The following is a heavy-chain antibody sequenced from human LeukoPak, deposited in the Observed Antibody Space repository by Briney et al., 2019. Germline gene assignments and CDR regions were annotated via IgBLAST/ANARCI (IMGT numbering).Heavy chain of an antibody. CDR2: IYYSGST. CDR3: ARTASSSWYAELDY. V-gene: IGHV4-59*01. CDR1: GGSISNYY. Sequence: SETLSLTCTVSGGSISNYYWSWLRQPPGKGLEWIGYIYYSGSTNYNPSLKSRVTISVDTSKNQFSLKLTSVAAADTAVYYCARTASSSWYAELDYWGQGTLVTVSS. D-gene: IGHD6-13*01. J-gene: IGHJ4*02.